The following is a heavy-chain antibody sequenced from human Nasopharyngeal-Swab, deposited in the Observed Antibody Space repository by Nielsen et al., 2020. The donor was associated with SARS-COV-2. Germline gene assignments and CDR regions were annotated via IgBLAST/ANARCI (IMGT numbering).Heavy chain of an antibody. CDR2: IYSGGSST. Sequence: GESLKISCAASGFTFSSYAMSWVRQAPGKELEWASVIYSGGSSTYYADSVKGRFTISRDNSKNTLYLQMNSLRAEDTAVYYCAKDQGSYYDYWGQGTLVTVSS. CDR3: AKDQGSYYDY. V-gene: IGHV3-23*03. D-gene: IGHD1-26*01. CDR1: GFTFSSYA. J-gene: IGHJ4*02.